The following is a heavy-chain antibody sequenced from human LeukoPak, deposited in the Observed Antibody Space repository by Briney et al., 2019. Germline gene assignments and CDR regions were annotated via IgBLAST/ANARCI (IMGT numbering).Heavy chain of an antibody. CDR1: GFTFSSYW. D-gene: IGHD4-23*01. Sequence: PGGSLRLSCAASGFTFSSYWMSWVRQAPGKGLEWVANIKQDGSEKYYVDSVKGRFTISRDNAKNSLYLQMNSLRAEDTAVYYCARGQDTVLTSRDAFDFWGQGTMVTVSS. CDR2: IKQDGSEK. J-gene: IGHJ3*01. CDR3: ARGQDTVLTSRDAFDF. V-gene: IGHV3-7*01.